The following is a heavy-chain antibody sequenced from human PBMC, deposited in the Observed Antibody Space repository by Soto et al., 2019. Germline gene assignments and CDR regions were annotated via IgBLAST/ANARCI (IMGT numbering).Heavy chain of an antibody. CDR2: IIPIFGTA. J-gene: IGHJ4*02. Sequence: SVKVSCKASGGTSSSYAISWVRQAPGQGLEWMGGIIPIFGTANYAQKFQGSVTITADESTSTAYMELSGLRSEDTAVYYCARGYYDFWRGGPDYWGQGTLVPVSS. D-gene: IGHD3-3*01. V-gene: IGHV1-69*13. CDR1: GGTSSSYA. CDR3: ARGYYDFWRGGPDY.